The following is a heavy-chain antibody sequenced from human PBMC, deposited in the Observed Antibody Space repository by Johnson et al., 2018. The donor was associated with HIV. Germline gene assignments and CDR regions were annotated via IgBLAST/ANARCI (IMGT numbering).Heavy chain of an antibody. Sequence: QVQLVESGGGVVQPGRSLRLSCAVSGFTLSSYVMHWVRQAPGKGLEWVAVMSYNGPHKYYEDQVKGRFTISRDNSKNSLYLKMNSLRAEDTAVYYCARVPNDAFDIWGQGTMVTVSS. V-gene: IGHV3-30*03. CDR1: GFTLSSYV. CDR3: ARVPNDAFDI. CDR2: MSYNGPHK. J-gene: IGHJ3*02.